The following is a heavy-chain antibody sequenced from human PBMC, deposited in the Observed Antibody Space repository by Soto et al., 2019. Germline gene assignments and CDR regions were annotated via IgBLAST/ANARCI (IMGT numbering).Heavy chain of an antibody. CDR1: GFTFSSYA. Sequence: GGSLRLSCAASGFTFSSYAMHWVRQAPGKGLEYVSAISSNGGSTYYANSVKGRFTISRDNSKNTLYLQMGSLRAEDMAVYYCARDSIPGSSPGYYFDYWGQGTLVTV. V-gene: IGHV3-64*01. J-gene: IGHJ4*02. CDR2: ISSNGGST. CDR3: ARDSIPGSSPGYYFDY. D-gene: IGHD6-13*01.